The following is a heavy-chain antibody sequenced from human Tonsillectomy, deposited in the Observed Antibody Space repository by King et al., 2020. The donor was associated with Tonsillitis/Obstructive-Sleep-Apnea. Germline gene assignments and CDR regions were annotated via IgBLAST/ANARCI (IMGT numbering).Heavy chain of an antibody. CDR2: IIPIFGTA. Sequence: QLVQSGAEVKKPGSSVKVSCKASGGTFSSYAISWVRQAPGQGLEWMGGIIPIFGTANYAQKFQGRVTITADESTSTAYMELSSLRSEDTAVYYCARRKYCSGGSCYSGNYYYYMDVWGKGTTVTVSS. D-gene: IGHD2-15*01. CDR3: ARRKYCSGGSCYSGNYYYYMDV. CDR1: GGTFSSYA. V-gene: IGHV1-69*12. J-gene: IGHJ6*03.